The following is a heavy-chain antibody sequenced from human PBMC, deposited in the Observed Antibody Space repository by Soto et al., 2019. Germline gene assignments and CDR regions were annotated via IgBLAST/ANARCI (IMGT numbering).Heavy chain of an antibody. J-gene: IGHJ4*02. CDR3: VTGGSYRRPDY. CDR2: INHSGST. V-gene: IGHV4-34*01. Sequence: SETLSLTCAVYGGSFXGYYWSWIRQPPGKGLEWIGEINHSGSTNYNPSLKSRVTISVDTSKNQFSLKLSSVTAADTAVYYCVTGGSYRRPDYGGQEPLVTFP. CDR1: GGSFXGYY. D-gene: IGHD3-16*02.